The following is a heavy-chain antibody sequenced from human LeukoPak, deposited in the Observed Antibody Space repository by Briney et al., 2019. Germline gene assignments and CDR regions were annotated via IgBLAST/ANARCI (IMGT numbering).Heavy chain of an antibody. D-gene: IGHD3-3*01. CDR3: ARVSVQVEFGGLDY. CDR2: IYHSGST. V-gene: IGHV4-4*02. J-gene: IGHJ4*02. CDR1: GGSISSSNW. Sequence: SETLSLTCGVSGGSISSSNWWSWVRQPPGKGLEWIGEIYHSGSTNYNPSLKSRVTISVDKSKNQFSLKLSSVTAADTAVYYCARVSVQVEFGGLDYWGQGTLVTVSS.